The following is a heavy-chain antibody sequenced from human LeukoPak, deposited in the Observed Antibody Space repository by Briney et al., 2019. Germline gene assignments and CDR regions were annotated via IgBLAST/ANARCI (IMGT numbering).Heavy chain of an antibody. D-gene: IGHD3-16*01. Sequence: PGGSLRLSCAASGFTFSSYAMSWVRQAPGKGPEWVSAISGSGGSTYYADSVKGRFTISRDNSKNTLYLQMNSLRAEDTAVYYCAFSQRSVTSPDAFDIWGQGTMVTVSS. CDR2: ISGSGGST. CDR3: AFSQRSVTSPDAFDI. CDR1: GFTFSSYA. J-gene: IGHJ3*02. V-gene: IGHV3-23*01.